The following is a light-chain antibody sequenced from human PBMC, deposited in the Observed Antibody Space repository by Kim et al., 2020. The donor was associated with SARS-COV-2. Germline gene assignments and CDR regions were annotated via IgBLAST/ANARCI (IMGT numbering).Light chain of an antibody. CDR2: EVN. V-gene: IGLV6-57*01. CDR1: SGSIASNY. CDR3: QSYDSSLWV. J-gene: IGLJ3*02. Sequence: GKTVTISCTRSSGSIASNYVQWYQQRPGSSPTTVIYEVNQRPSGVPDRFSGSIDSSSNSASLTISGLKTEDEADYYCQSYDSSLWVFGGGTQLTVL.